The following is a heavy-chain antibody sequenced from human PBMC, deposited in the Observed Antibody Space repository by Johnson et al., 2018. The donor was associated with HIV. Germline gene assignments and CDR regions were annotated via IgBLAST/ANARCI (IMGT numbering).Heavy chain of an antibody. J-gene: IGHJ3*01. CDR1: GFTFSSYA. V-gene: IGHV3-30-3*01. CDR2: ISYDGINK. D-gene: IGHD3-22*01. CDR3: ASGKFSVRVVIFIDV. Sequence: QVQLVESGGGLVQPGRSLRLSCAASGFTFSSYAMHWVRQAPGKGLEWGAVISYDGINKYYADSVKGRFTISRDNSKKTLYLQMNSLRAEDTAVYYCASGKFSVRVVIFIDVWGQGTMVTVSS.